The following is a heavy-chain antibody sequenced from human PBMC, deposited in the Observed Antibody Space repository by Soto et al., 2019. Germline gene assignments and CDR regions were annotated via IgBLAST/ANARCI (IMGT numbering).Heavy chain of an antibody. J-gene: IGHJ5*01. V-gene: IGHV4-39*01. CDR3: PRRIRVRGLSS. D-gene: IGHD3-10*01. CDR2: IYSSGTT. Sequence: PSETLSLTCNVSGVSITTSDHYWGWVRQPPGKGLEFIGNIYSSGTTYYNPSLRSRVTVSMDTPKNQFSLRLTSVTVADTAVYFCPRRIRVRGLSSWGPGLLVTVSS. CDR1: GVSITTSDHY.